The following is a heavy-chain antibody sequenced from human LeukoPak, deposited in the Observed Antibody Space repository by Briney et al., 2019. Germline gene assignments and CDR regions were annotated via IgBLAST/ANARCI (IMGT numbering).Heavy chain of an antibody. CDR3: ALAPNSNWFDF. V-gene: IGHV4-59*03. Sequence: PGGSLRLSCAASGFTFSSYWMSWIRQSPGKGLEWIGNIHYSGSSVYNPSLKSRGTVSIDTSRRQFFLKLNSVTAADTAVYFCALAPNSNWFDFWGPGTLVTVSS. CDR1: GFTFSSYW. J-gene: IGHJ5*01. D-gene: IGHD2-8*01. CDR2: IHYSGSS.